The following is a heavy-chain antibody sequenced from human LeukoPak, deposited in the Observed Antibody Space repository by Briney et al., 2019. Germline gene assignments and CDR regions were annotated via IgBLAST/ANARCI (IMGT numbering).Heavy chain of an antibody. J-gene: IGHJ4*02. CDR2: INPSGGST. Sequence: ASVKVSCKASGYTFTSYYMHWVRQAPGQGLEWMGIINPSGGSTSYAQKFQGRVTMTRDMSTSTVYMELSSLRSEDTAVYYCARDTLLHYYDSRGTFDYWGQGTLVTVSS. D-gene: IGHD3-22*01. CDR3: ARDTLLHYYDSRGTFDY. V-gene: IGHV1-46*01. CDR1: GYTFTSYY.